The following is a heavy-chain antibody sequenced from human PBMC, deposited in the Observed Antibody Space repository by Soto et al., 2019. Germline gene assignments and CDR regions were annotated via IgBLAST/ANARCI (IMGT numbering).Heavy chain of an antibody. V-gene: IGHV3-23*01. D-gene: IGHD3-22*01. J-gene: IGHJ4*01. CDR3: AKAPISLDGSGYYFASFDY. Sequence: GGSLRLSCAASGFTFSSDAMNWFRQAPWKWLEWVSTLSGSGSGSYYPDSLRGRFTISRDNSKNTLYLQMNNLRAEDTAVYYCAKAPISLDGSGYYFASFDYWGHGTRVTVSS. CDR1: GFTFSSDA. CDR2: LSGSGSGS.